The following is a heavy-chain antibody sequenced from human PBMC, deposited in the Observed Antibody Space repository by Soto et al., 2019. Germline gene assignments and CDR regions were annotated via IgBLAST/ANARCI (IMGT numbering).Heavy chain of an antibody. V-gene: IGHV2-70*01. CDR2: IDWDDDK. CDR1: GFSLSTSGMC. CDR3: AYGSGCPLYYFDY. Sequence: GLTLVIPTDPLTLTCTFSGFSLSTSGMCVSWIRQPPGKSLEWLALIDWDDDKYYSTSLKTRLTISKDTSKNQVVLTMTNMDPVDTATYYCAYGSGCPLYYFDYWGQGTPVTVYS. D-gene: IGHD6-19*01. J-gene: IGHJ4*02.